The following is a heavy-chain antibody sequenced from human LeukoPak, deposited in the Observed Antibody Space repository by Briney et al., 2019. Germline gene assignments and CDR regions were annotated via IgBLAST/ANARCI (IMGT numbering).Heavy chain of an antibody. CDR1: GGSISSYY. Sequence: PSETLSLTCTVSGGSISSYYWSWIRQPPGKGLEWIGYIYYSGSTNYNPSLKSRATISVDTSNNQFSLKLSSVTAADTAVYYCARGVATTGDFDYWGQGTLVTVSS. J-gene: IGHJ4*02. CDR3: ARGVATTGDFDY. D-gene: IGHD5-24*01. CDR2: IYYSGST. V-gene: IGHV4-59*01.